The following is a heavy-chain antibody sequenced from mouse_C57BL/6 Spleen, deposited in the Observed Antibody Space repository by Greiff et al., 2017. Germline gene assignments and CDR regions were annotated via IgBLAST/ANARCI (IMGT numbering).Heavy chain of an antibody. J-gene: IGHJ4*01. CDR1: GYAFSSYW. D-gene: IGHD4-1*01. CDR2: IYPGDGDT. V-gene: IGHV1-80*01. CDR3: ARSAWDDYAMDY. Sequence: VQLQQSGAELVKPGASVKISCKASGYAFSSYWMNWVKQRPGKGLAWIGQIYPGDGDTNYNGKFKGKATLTADKSSSTAYMQRSSLTSEDSAVYFCARSAWDDYAMDYWGQGTSVTVSS.